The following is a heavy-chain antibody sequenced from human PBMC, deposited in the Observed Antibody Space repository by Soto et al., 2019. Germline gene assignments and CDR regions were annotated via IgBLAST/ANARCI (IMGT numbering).Heavy chain of an antibody. CDR1: GFTFRSSA. CDR2: ISCCGGTT. V-gene: IGHV3-23*01. J-gene: IGHJ5*01. D-gene: IGHD6-19*01. Sequence: EVRLMGSGGGMVQPGGSLRLSCEASGFTFRSSAMGWVRQAPGKGLEWVSGISCCGGTTSYADSVRGRFIISRDDSQNTLYLQMNSLRGEDTARYYCAKADGQQWLLPHLESWGPGYLVTVSS. CDR3: AKADGQQWLLPHLES.